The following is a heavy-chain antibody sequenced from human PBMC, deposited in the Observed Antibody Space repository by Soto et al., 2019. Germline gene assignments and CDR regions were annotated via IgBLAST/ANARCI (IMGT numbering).Heavy chain of an antibody. D-gene: IGHD5-12*01. J-gene: IGHJ6*02. V-gene: IGHV1-69*14. CDR1: GGTFSSSA. CDR3: ARDNDRLQLGGNYYYILDV. Sequence: QVQLVQSGAEMKEPGSSVKVSCKTSGGTFSSSAISWLRQAPGQGLEWMGGIIPLFRTPDYAQKFQSRVTIAADKSTNTAYMELSSLRSEDTAVYYCARDNDRLQLGGNYYYILDVWGQGTTITVSS. CDR2: IIPLFRTP.